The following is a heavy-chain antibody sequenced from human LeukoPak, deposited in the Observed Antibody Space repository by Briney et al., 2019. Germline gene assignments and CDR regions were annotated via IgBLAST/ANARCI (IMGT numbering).Heavy chain of an antibody. V-gene: IGHV1-69*13. D-gene: IGHD3-10*01. CDR2: IIPIFGTA. J-gene: IGHJ6*02. Sequence: ASVKVYCKASGGTFSSYAISWVRQAPGQGLEWMGGIIPIFGTADYAQKFQGRVTITADESTSTAYMELSSLRSEDTAVYYCATRLWFGEVNYYYYGMDVWGQGTTVTVSS. CDR1: GGTFSSYA. CDR3: ATRLWFGEVNYYYYGMDV.